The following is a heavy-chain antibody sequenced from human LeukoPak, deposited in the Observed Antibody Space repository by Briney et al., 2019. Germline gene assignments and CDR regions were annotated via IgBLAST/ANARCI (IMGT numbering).Heavy chain of an antibody. CDR2: ISYDGSNK. J-gene: IGHJ4*02. Sequence: PGGSLRLSCAASGFTFSSYAMRWVRQAPGKGLEWVAVISYDGSNKYYADSVKGRFTISRDNSKNTLYLQMNSLRAEDTAVYYCARDRVVAAFDYWGQGTLVTVSS. CDR1: GFTFSSYA. V-gene: IGHV3-30*04. D-gene: IGHD2-15*01. CDR3: ARDRVVAAFDY.